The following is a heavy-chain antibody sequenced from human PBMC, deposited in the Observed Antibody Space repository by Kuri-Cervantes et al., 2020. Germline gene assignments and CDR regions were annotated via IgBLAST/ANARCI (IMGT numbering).Heavy chain of an antibody. V-gene: IGHV3-30*03. CDR3: ARDSSPSDY. J-gene: IGHJ4*02. Sequence: GESLKISCAAPGFTFSSYGMHWVRQAPGKGLEWVAVISYDGSNKYYADSVKGRFTISRDNSKNTLYLQMNSLRAEDTAVYYCARDSSPSDYWGQGTLVTVSS. CDR1: GFTFSSYG. CDR2: ISYDGSNK.